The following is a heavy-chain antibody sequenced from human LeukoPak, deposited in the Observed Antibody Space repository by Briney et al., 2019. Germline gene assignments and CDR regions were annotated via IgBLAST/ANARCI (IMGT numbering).Heavy chain of an antibody. D-gene: IGHD1-26*01. J-gene: IGHJ3*02. CDR1: GFTFRSYA. CDR3: AKGVRGSYYGAFDI. V-gene: IGHV3-23*01. CDR2: ISGSGGST. Sequence: GGSLRLSCAASGFTFRSYAMSWVRQAPGKGLEWVSTISGSGGSTYYADSVKGRFTISRDNSKLTLYVQMNSLRAEDTAVYYCAKGVRGSYYGAFDIWGQGTMVTVSS.